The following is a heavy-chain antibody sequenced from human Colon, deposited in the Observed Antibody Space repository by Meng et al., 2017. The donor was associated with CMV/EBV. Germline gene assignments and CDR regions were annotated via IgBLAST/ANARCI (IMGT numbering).Heavy chain of an antibody. V-gene: IGHV1-8*02. Sequence: YTFTNYDIHWVRQATGQGLEWMAWMDPNSGNADIAPKFQGRVCMTSDTYTSTAYMELSGLQFEDTAVYYCARGYYDDNGYNKYACDIWGQGTMVTVSS. J-gene: IGHJ3*02. CDR3: ARGYYDDNGYNKYACDI. D-gene: IGHD3-22*01. CDR1: YTFTNYD. CDR2: MDPNSGNA.